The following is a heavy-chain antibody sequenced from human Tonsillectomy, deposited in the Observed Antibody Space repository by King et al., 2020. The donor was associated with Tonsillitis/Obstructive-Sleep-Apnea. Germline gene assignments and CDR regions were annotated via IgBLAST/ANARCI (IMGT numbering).Heavy chain of an antibody. D-gene: IGHD3-10*01. J-gene: IGHJ4*02. CDR1: GDSISSSHW. Sequence: VQLQESGPGLVKPSGTLSLTCAVSGDSISSSHWWIWVRQPPGKGLEWIGEIYHSGTTNYHPSLKSRVTISIEKSKNQFSLKLSSVTAADTAVYYCARGGYDSGSYSAYWGQGTLVTVSS. CDR3: ARGGYDSGSYSAY. V-gene: IGHV4-4*02. CDR2: IYHSGTT.